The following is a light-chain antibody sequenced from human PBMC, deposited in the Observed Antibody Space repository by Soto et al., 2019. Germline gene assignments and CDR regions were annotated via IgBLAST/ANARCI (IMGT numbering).Light chain of an antibody. J-gene: IGKJ1*01. CDR1: QSISSW. V-gene: IGKV1-5*01. CDR2: DAS. CDR3: QQYNSYSPEWT. Sequence: DIQMTQSPSTLSASVGDRVTITCRASQSISSWLAWYQQKPGKAPKLLIYDASSLESGVPSRFSGSGSGTEFTLTISSLQPDDFATYYCQQYNSYSPEWTFGQGTKVVIK.